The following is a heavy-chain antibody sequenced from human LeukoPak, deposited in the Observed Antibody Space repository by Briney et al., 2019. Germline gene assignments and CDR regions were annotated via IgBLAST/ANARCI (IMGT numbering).Heavy chain of an antibody. Sequence: GASVKVSCKASGYTFTSYGISWVRQAPGQGLEWMGWISAYNGNTNYAQKLQGRVTMTTDTSTGTAYMELRSLRSDDTAVYYCARDGYYYGSGSYYRDFDYWGQGTLVTVSS. D-gene: IGHD3-10*01. CDR3: ARDGYYYGSGSYYRDFDY. CDR1: GYTFTSYG. CDR2: ISAYNGNT. J-gene: IGHJ4*02. V-gene: IGHV1-18*01.